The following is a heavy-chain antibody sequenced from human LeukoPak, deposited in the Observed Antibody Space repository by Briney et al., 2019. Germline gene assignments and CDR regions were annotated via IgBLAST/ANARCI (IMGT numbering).Heavy chain of an antibody. Sequence: PGGSLRLSCAASGFTFDDYAMHWVRQAPGKGLEWVSGISWNSGSIGYADSVKGRFTISRDNAKNSLYLQMNSLRAEDTALYYCAKATIPAAASDYFDYWGQGTLVTVSS. CDR2: ISWNSGSI. CDR1: GFTFDDYA. D-gene: IGHD6-13*01. CDR3: AKATIPAAASDYFDY. V-gene: IGHV3-9*01. J-gene: IGHJ4*02.